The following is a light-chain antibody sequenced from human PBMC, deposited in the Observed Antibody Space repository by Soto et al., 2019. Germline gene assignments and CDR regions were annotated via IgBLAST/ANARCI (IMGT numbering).Light chain of an antibody. CDR3: QQYGSSLT. CDR1: QSVNSDS. V-gene: IGKV3-20*01. Sequence: EIVLTQAPGTLSLSPVEGATLSCMASQSVNSDSLAWYQQKPGQAPRLLISGASTRATGIPDRFRGSGSGTDFTLTISRLEPEDFAVYWCQQYGSSLTFGQGTKVDIK. J-gene: IGKJ1*01. CDR2: GAS.